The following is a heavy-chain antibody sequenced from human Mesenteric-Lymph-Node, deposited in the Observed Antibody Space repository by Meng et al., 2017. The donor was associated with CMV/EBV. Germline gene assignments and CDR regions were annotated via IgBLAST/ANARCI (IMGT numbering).Heavy chain of an antibody. CDR3: VKNSFGVIVSPDS. D-gene: IGHD3-3*01. V-gene: IGHV3-23*01. CDR2: ISGDTT. J-gene: IGHJ4*02. CDR1: AFTFSNYE. Sequence: GGSLRLSCAASAFTFSNYEMNWVRQAPGKGLEWLSAISGDTTYYADSVKGRFTISRDNSKNTVSLQMNNLTAGDTALYYCVKNSFGVIVSPDSWGPGTMVTVSS.